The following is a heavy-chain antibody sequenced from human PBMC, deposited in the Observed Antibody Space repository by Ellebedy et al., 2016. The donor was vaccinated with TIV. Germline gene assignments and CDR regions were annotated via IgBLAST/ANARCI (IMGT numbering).Heavy chain of an antibody. CDR3: ATDGSYGDYRSPAHAFVI. J-gene: IGHJ3*02. Sequence: GGSLRLSCAASGFSFSSYWMTWVRQAPGKGLEWVANIRLDGGDKYYVDSVKGRFTVSRDNAKNSLYLQMTSLRADDTAVYYCATDGSYGDYRSPAHAFVIWGQGTMVTVSS. CDR2: IRLDGGDK. CDR1: GFSFSSYW. V-gene: IGHV3-7*01. D-gene: IGHD4-17*01.